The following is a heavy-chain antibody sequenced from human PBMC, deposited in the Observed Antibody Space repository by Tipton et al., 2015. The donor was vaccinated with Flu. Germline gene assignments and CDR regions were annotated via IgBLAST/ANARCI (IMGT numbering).Heavy chain of an antibody. J-gene: IGHJ5*02. CDR3: ARRDFSNYVSDHKNWFDR. CDR2: IHRSGST. V-gene: IGHV4-38-2*01. CDR1: GDSIRNDYF. Sequence: TPSLTCAVSGDSIRNDYFWGWIRQPPGKGLEWIATIHRSGSTKYNPSLKSRVTISVDTSKSQFSLEMRSVTAADMAVYYCARRDFSNYVSDHKNWFDRWGQGILVTVSS. D-gene: IGHD4-11*01.